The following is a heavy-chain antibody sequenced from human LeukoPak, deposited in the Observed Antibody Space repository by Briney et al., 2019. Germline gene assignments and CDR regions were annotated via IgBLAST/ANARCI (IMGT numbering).Heavy chain of an antibody. CDR3: ARGPLSGSFYTFDY. Sequence: SETLSLTCTVSGGSIRSYYWSWIRQPPGKGLEWIGYIYYSGSTNYNPSLKSRVTISVDTSKNQFSLKLDSVTAADTAVYYCARGPLSGSFYTFDYWGQGTLVTVSS. CDR2: IYYSGST. V-gene: IGHV4-59*01. CDR1: GGSIRSYY. D-gene: IGHD1-26*01. J-gene: IGHJ4*02.